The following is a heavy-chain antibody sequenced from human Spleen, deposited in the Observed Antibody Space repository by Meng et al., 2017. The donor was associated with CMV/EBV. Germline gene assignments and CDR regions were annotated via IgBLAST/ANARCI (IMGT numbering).Heavy chain of an antibody. J-gene: IGHJ4*02. CDR3: ARGVGESLGWEMGY. CDR1: GFTFNGHW. Sequence: EVQLVGAGGGFGQPGQSLSPSCAASGFTFNGHWMDWVRQAPGKGLVWVSRTNRDGSSTSYADSVKGRFTISRDNAKSTLYLQMNSLRAEDTAVYYCARGVGESLGWEMGYWGQGTLVTVSS. CDR2: TNRDGSST. V-gene: IGHV3-74*01. D-gene: IGHD1-26*01.